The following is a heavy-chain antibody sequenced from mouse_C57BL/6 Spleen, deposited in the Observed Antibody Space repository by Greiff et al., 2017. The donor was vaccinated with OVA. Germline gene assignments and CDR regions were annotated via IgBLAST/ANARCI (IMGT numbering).Heavy chain of an antibody. V-gene: IGHV1-50*01. CDR3: ADSDYADRKYFDY. CDR1: GYTFTSYW. D-gene: IGHD2-4*01. CDR2: IDPSDGYT. Sequence: FQLQQPAAELVKPGASVKLSCKASGYTFTSYWMHWVKQRPGQGLEWIGEIDPSDGYTNYNQKFKGKATLTVDTSSSTAYMQLSSLTSEDSAVSYCADSDYADRKYFDYWGQGTTLTVSS. J-gene: IGHJ2*01.